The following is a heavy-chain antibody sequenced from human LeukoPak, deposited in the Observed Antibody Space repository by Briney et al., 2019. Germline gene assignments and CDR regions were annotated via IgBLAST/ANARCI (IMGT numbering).Heavy chain of an antibody. D-gene: IGHD3-3*01. Sequence: GASVKVSCKASGYTFTSYDINSVRQATGQGLEWMGWMNPNSGNTGYAQKFQGRVTITRNTSISTAYMELSGLRSEDTAVYYCARGDQYYDFWSGYTPNYYYYMDVWGKGTTVTVSS. CDR3: ARGDQYYDFWSGYTPNYYYYMDV. CDR2: MNPNSGNT. CDR1: GYTFTSYD. V-gene: IGHV1-8*03. J-gene: IGHJ6*03.